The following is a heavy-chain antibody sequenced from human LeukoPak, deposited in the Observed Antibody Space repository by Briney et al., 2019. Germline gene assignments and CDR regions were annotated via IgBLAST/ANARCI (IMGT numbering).Heavy chain of an antibody. CDR2: IYYSGST. CDR3: ARVLPAYDFRYYFDY. V-gene: IGHV4-59*01. D-gene: IGHD3-3*01. CDR1: GGSISSYY. J-gene: IGHJ4*02. Sequence: SETLSLTCTVSGGSISSYYWSWIRQPPGKGLEWIGYIYYSGSTNYNPSLKSRVTISVGTSKNQFSLKLSSVTAADTAVYYCARVLPAYDFRYYFDYWGQGTLVTVSS.